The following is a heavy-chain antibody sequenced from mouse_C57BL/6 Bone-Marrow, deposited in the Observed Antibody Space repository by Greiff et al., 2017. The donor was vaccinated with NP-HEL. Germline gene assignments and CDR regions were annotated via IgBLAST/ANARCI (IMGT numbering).Heavy chain of an antibody. CDR2: ISYDGSN. D-gene: IGHD1-1*01. CDR1: GYSITSGYY. J-gene: IGHJ1*03. CDR3: ARGAYYGSSYGGYFDV. V-gene: IGHV3-6*01. Sequence: EVQLQESGPGLVKPSQSLSLTCSVTGYSITSGYYWNWIRQFPGNKLEWMGYISYDGSNNYNPSLKNRISITRDTSKNQFFLKLNSVTTEDTATYYCARGAYYGSSYGGYFDVWGTGTTVTVSS.